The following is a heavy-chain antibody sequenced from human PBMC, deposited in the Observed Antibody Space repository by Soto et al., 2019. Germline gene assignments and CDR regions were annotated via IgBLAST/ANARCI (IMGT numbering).Heavy chain of an antibody. CDR2: ISAYNGNT. CDR3: ARDHEEGYYYFDY. Sequence: ASLKLYVKASGYGIASYGISWVRQAPGQGLEWMGWISAYNGNTNYAQKLQGRVTMTTDTSTSTAYMELRSLRSDDTAVYYCARDHEEGYYYFDYWGQGTLVTVS. CDR1: GYGIASYG. V-gene: IGHV1-18*01. D-gene: IGHD2-15*01. J-gene: IGHJ4*02.